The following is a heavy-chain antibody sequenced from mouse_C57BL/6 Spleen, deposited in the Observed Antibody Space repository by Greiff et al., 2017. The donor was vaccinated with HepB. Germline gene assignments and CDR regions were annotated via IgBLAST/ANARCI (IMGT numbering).Heavy chain of an antibody. CDR3: ARSDSSGYREWFAY. V-gene: IGHV1-54*01. J-gene: IGHJ3*01. Sequence: QVQLQQSGAELVRPGTSVKVSCKASGYAFTNYLIEWVKQRPGQGLEWIGVINPGSGGTNYNEKFKGKATLTADKSSSTAYMQLSSLTSEDSAVYFCARSDSSGYREWFAYWGQGTLVTVSA. CDR2: INPGSGGT. D-gene: IGHD3-2*02. CDR1: GYAFTNYL.